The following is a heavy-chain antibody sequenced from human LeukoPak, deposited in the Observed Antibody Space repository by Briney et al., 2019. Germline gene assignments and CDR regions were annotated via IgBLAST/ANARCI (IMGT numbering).Heavy chain of an antibody. D-gene: IGHD3-22*01. Sequence: ASVTVSFKSSGYTFSSYGISWMRQAPGQGLEWMGWTSPYTGNTNYVQNFQGRVTMTTDTSTSTAYMELRSLRSDDTAVYYCARDAPYDSSGYLTRWGQGTLVTVSS. CDR3: ARDAPYDSSGYLTR. J-gene: IGHJ4*02. CDR2: TSPYTGNT. V-gene: IGHV1-18*01. CDR1: GYTFSSYG.